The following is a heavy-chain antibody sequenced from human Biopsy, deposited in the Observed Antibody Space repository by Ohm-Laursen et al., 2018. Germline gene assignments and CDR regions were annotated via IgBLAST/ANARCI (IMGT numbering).Heavy chain of an antibody. V-gene: IGHV4-34*01. J-gene: IGHJ4*02. CDR3: ARESDSSGYYYRDY. CDR2: INHSGST. Sequence: TLSLTCTVSGDSIARYYWTWIRQSPGKGLEWIGEINHSGSTNYNPSLKSRVTISLDTSKNQLSLKLSSVTAADTAVYYCARESDSSGYYYRDYWGQGTLVTVSS. D-gene: IGHD3-22*01. CDR1: GDSIARYY.